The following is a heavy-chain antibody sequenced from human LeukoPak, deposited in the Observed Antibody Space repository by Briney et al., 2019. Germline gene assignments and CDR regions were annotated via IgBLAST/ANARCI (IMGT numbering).Heavy chain of an antibody. CDR1: GFTFSSYS. V-gene: IGHV3-21*01. D-gene: IGHD6-13*01. CDR3: ASSSSSWNFDY. Sequence: GGSLRLSCAASGFTFSSYSMNWVRQAPGKGLEWVSSISSSSSYIYYADSVKGRFTIPRDNAKNSLYLQMNSLRAEDAAVYYCASSSSSWNFDYWGQGTLVTVSS. CDR2: ISSSSSYI. J-gene: IGHJ4*02.